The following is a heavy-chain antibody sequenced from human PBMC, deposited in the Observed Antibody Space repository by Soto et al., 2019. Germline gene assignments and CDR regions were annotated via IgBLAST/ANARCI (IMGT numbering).Heavy chain of an antibody. CDR1: GGSISSGGYY. CDR2: IYYSGST. J-gene: IGHJ4*02. D-gene: IGHD3-10*01. V-gene: IGHV4-31*03. Sequence: QVQLQESGPGLVKPSQTLSLTCTVSGGSISSGGYYWSWIRQHPGKGLEWIGYIYYSGSTYYKPSLKSRVTISVDTSKNQFSLKLSSVTAADTAVYYCARESRSYYGSGSPLDYWGQGTLVTVSS. CDR3: ARESRSYYGSGSPLDY.